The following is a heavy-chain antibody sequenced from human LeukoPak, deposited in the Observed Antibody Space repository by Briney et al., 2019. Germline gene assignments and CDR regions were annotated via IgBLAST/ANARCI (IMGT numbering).Heavy chain of an antibody. Sequence: GGSLRLSCAASGFTFSSYAMSWVRQAPRKGLEWVSAISGSGGSTYYADSVKGRFTISRDNSKNTLYLQMNSLRAEDTAVYYCAKRAYYDSSGYPDVLYYFDYWGQGTLVTVSS. D-gene: IGHD3-22*01. CDR3: AKRAYYDSSGYPDVLYYFDY. CDR2: ISGSGGST. V-gene: IGHV3-23*01. J-gene: IGHJ4*02. CDR1: GFTFSSYA.